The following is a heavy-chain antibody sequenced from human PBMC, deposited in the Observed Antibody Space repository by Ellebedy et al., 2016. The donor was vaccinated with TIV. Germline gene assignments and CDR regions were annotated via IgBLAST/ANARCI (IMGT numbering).Heavy chain of an antibody. CDR2: TYYRSKWYN. D-gene: IGHD2-8*01. V-gene: IGHV6-1*01. Sequence: SQTLSLTCAISGDSISNTGAAWNWIRQSPSRGLEWLGRTYYRSKWYNDYAASVESRIIINADTSKNHFSLQLHSVTPEDTAVYYCARDPSWCYSCLDIWGQGTTVTVSS. CDR3: ARDPSWCYSCLDI. CDR1: GDSISNTGAA. J-gene: IGHJ6*02.